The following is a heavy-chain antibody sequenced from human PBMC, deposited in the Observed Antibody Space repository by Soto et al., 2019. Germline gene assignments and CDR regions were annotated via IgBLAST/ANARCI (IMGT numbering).Heavy chain of an antibody. Sequence: SETLSLTGFVSVYSVTAGGYYWSWIRHHPGKGPEWIGSFYSSGSIIYNPSLRSRVSISGDTSSNQFSMSLTSVTAADTARYYCARMYSSGSGWFHPWGQGTLVTVSS. CDR1: VYSVTAGGYY. CDR3: ARMYSSGSGWFHP. CDR2: FYSSGSI. J-gene: IGHJ5*02. V-gene: IGHV4-39*07. D-gene: IGHD6-19*01.